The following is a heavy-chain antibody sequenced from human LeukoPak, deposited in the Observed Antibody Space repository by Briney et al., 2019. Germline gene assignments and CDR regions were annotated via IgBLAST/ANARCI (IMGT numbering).Heavy chain of an antibody. Sequence: GGSLRLSCAASGFTFSNYGMHWVRQAPGKGLEWVAVISYDGSNKYYADSVKGRFTVSRDNSKNTLFLQMDSLSAEDTAVYYCAKGVTADSRYCSGGSCSYFDYWGQGTLVTVSS. J-gene: IGHJ4*02. D-gene: IGHD2-15*01. V-gene: IGHV3-30*18. CDR2: ISYDGSNK. CDR1: GFTFSNYG. CDR3: AKGVTADSRYCSGGSCSYFDY.